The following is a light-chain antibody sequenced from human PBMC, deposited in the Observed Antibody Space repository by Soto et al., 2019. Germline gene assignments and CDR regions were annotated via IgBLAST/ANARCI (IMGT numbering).Light chain of an antibody. CDR2: GAS. CDR3: LQDYNFPRT. V-gene: IGKV1-6*01. Sequence: AIQMTQFPASLSASVGDRVTITCRASQGIRDELGWYQQKPGKAPKLLIYGASRLESGVPSRFSGSGSGTDFSLTIYSLRPEDSATYSCLQDYNFPRTFGQGTKLQIK. CDR1: QGIRDE. J-gene: IGKJ2*01.